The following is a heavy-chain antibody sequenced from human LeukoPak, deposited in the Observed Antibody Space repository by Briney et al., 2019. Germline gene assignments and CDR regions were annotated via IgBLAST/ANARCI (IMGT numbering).Heavy chain of an antibody. Sequence: NPSETLSLTCTVSGGSISSYYWSWIRQPPGKGLEWIGYIYYSGSTNYNPSLKSRVTISVDTSKNQFSLKLSSVTAADTAVYYCARMVAVAGAIFDYWGQGTLVTVSS. D-gene: IGHD6-19*01. V-gene: IGHV4-59*01. CDR3: ARMVAVAGAIFDY. CDR2: IYYSGST. J-gene: IGHJ4*02. CDR1: GGSISSYY.